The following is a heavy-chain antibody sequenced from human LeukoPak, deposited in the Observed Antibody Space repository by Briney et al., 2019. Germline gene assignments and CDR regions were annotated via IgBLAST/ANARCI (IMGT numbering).Heavy chain of an antibody. V-gene: IGHV3-30*03. D-gene: IGHD6-19*01. CDR3: ARGGPEDSSGWDLDY. CDR2: ISYDGSNK. CDR1: GFTFSSYG. Sequence: GGSLRLSCAASGFTFSSYGMHWVRQAPGKGLEWVAVISYDGSNKYYADSVKGRFTISRDNSKNTLYLQMNSLRAEDTAVYYCARGGPEDSSGWDLDYWGQGTLVTVSS. J-gene: IGHJ4*02.